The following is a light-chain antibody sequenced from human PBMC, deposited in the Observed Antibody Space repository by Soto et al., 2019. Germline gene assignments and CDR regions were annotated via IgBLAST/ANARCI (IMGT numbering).Light chain of an antibody. CDR2: GAS. V-gene: IGKV3-20*01. CDR1: QSVSSSY. J-gene: IGKJ4*01. CDR3: QQYGSSPLLT. Sequence: EIVLTQSPGTLSLCPGERATLSCRASQSVSSSYLAWYQQKPGQAPSLLIYGASSRATGIPDRFSGSGSGTDFTLTISRLEPEDFAVYYCQQYGSSPLLTFGGGTKVEIK.